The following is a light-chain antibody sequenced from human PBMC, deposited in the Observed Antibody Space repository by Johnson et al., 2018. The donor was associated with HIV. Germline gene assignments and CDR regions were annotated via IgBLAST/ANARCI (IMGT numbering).Light chain of an antibody. J-gene: IGLJ1*01. Sequence: QFVLTQPPSVSAAPGQKVTISCSGNRSNIGDNFVSWYQHLPGTAPKLLVYDNSKRHSGIPDRFSATKSGTSATLGITGLQTGDEADYYCGTWDSSVSCYVFGTGTKVTVL. CDR1: RSNIGDNF. CDR2: DNS. V-gene: IGLV1-51*01. CDR3: GTWDSSVSCYV.